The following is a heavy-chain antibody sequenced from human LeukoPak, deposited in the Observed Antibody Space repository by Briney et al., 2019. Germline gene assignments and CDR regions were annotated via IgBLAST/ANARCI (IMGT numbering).Heavy chain of an antibody. CDR3: PRTPDYYDSSGFNWFDP. D-gene: IGHD3-22*01. Sequence: PSETLSLTCTVSGGSISSYYWSWIRQPAGKGLEWIGRIYTSGSTNYNPSLKSRVTMSVDTSKNQFSLELSSVTAADTAVYYCPRTPDYYDSSGFNWFDPWGQGTLVTVSS. CDR1: GGSISSYY. CDR2: IYTSGST. V-gene: IGHV4-4*07. J-gene: IGHJ5*02.